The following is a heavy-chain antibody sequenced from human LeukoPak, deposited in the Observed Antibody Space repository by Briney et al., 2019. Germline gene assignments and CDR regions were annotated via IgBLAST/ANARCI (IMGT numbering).Heavy chain of an antibody. V-gene: IGHV1-58*01. J-gene: IGHJ4*02. Sequence: GTSVKVSCKASGFTVIRSTVQGVRQARGQRLEGVGWIVVGSCNINYAQRFQKRVSFTRDMSTSTAYMELSRLGSEDSAVYYSAAGPQLWFQDYWGQGTLVTVSS. CDR1: GFTVIRST. CDR3: AAGPQLWFQDY. CDR2: IVVGSCNI. D-gene: IGHD5-18*01.